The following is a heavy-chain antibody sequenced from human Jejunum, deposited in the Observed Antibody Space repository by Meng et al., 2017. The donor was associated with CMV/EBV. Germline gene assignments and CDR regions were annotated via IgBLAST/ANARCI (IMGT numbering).Heavy chain of an antibody. J-gene: IGHJ5*02. Sequence: QGPLQESGQGLVEPSQTLSLTCTFSGGSMSSGNYYWSWIRQPPGKGLEWIGYIHSSGSTYYNPSLRSRLTISVDTSKNQFSLKLSSVTAADTAVYYCARASYGSGSPLGESWFDPWGQGTLVTVSS. CDR3: ARASYGSGSPLGESWFDP. V-gene: IGHV4-30-4*01. CDR1: GGSMSSGNYY. CDR2: IHSSGST. D-gene: IGHD3-10*01.